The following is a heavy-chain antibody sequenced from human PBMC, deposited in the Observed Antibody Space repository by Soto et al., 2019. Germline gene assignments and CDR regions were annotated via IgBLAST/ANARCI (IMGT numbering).Heavy chain of an antibody. J-gene: IGHJ3*02. Sequence: PGGSLRLSCAASGFSFSTYSINWVRQAPGKGLEWVSSISSSSNHVYYADSVKGRFTISIDNAKNSLYLQMNSLRAEDTAVYYCARDLPLYTGVFDMWGQGTMVTVSS. CDR2: ISSSSNHV. D-gene: IGHD2-2*02. CDR3: ARDLPLYTGVFDM. V-gene: IGHV3-21*01. CDR1: GFSFSTYS.